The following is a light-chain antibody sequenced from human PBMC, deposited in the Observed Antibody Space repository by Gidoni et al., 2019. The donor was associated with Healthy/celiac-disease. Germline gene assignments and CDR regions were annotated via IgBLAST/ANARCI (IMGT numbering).Light chain of an antibody. CDR2: AAS. J-gene: IGKJ1*01. CDR1: QSISSY. Sequence: DIQMTQYPSSLSASVGNRVTITCRASQSISSYLNWCQQKPGKAPKLLIYAASSLQSGVPSRFSGSGSGTDFTLTISSLQPEDFATYYCQQSYSTLWTFGQGTKVEIK. V-gene: IGKV1-39*01. CDR3: QQSYSTLWT.